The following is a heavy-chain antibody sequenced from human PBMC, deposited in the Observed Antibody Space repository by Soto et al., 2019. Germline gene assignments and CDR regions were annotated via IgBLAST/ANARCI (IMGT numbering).Heavy chain of an antibody. CDR3: AKEVVYNWNYSPGY. V-gene: IGHV3-23*01. CDR2: ISGSGGST. Sequence: SGFTFSGYAMSWVRQAPGKVLEWVSAISGSGGSTYYADSVKGRFTISRDNSKNTLYLQMNSLRAEDTAVYYCAKEVVYNWNYSPGYWGQGTLVTVSS. D-gene: IGHD1-7*01. CDR1: GFTFSGYA. J-gene: IGHJ4*02.